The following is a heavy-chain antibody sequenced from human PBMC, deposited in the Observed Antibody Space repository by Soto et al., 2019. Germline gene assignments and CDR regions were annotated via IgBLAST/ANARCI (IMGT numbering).Heavy chain of an antibody. CDR1: GYTFTSYD. CDR2: MNPNSGNT. Sequence: QVQLVQSGAEVKKPGASVKVSCKASGYTFTSYDINWVRQATGQGLEWMGWMNPNSGNTGYAQKFQGRVTMTRNTSISTAYMELSSLRSEDTSVYYCASQSSPMYGMDVWGQGTTVTVSS. CDR3: ASQSSPMYGMDV. J-gene: IGHJ6*02. D-gene: IGHD3-16*02. V-gene: IGHV1-8*01.